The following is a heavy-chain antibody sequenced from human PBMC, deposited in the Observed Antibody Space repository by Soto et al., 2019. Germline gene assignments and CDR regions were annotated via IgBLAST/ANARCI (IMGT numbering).Heavy chain of an antibody. V-gene: IGHV1-69*01. CDR1: GGTFSSYA. CDR2: IIPIFGTA. CDR3: ARDRYYDSSGYSSYYYGMDV. D-gene: IGHD3-22*01. Sequence: QVQLVQSGAEVKKPGSSVKVSCKASGGTFSSYAISWVRQAPGQGLEWMGGIIPIFGTANYAQKFQGRVTITADESKSTAYMELSSLRSEDTAVYYCARDRYYDSSGYSSYYYGMDVWGQGTTVTVSS. J-gene: IGHJ6*02.